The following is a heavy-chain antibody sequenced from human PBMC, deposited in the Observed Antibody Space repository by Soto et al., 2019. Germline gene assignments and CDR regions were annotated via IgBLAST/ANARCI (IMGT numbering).Heavy chain of an antibody. D-gene: IGHD2-15*01. Sequence: GGSLRLSCAASGFTFSSYAMSWVRQAPGKGLEWVSAISGSGGSTYYADSVKGRFTISRDNSKNTLYLQMGSLRAEDMAVYYCARVGGYCSGGSCYVYYYMDVWGKGTTVTVSS. CDR2: ISGSGGST. V-gene: IGHV3-23*01. CDR3: ARVGGYCSGGSCYVYYYMDV. CDR1: GFTFSSYA. J-gene: IGHJ6*03.